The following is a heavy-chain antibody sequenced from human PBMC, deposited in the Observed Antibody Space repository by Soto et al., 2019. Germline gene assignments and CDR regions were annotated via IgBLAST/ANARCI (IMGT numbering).Heavy chain of an antibody. CDR1: GGTFSSYA. V-gene: IGHV1-69*13. J-gene: IGHJ6*02. D-gene: IGHD6-13*01. CDR3: ARTIAAAGTYYYHGMDV. Sequence: SVKVSCKASGGTFSSYAISWVRQAPGQGLEWMGGIIPIFGTANYAQKFQGRVTITADESTSTAYMELSSLRSEDTAVYYCARTIAAAGTYYYHGMDVWGQGTTVTVSS. CDR2: IIPIFGTA.